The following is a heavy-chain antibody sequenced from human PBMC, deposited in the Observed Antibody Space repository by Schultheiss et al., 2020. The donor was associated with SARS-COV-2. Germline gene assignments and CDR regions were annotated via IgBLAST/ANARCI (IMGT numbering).Heavy chain of an antibody. CDR1: GGTFSSYA. CDR3: ASTKGGGSEVRPRWWYFDY. V-gene: IGHV1-69*01. D-gene: IGHD2-15*01. Sequence: KISCKASGGTFSSYAISWVRQAPGQGLEWMGGIIPIFGTANYAQKFQGRVTITADESTSTAYMELSSLRAEDTAVYYCASTKGGGSEVRPRWWYFDYWGQGTLVTVSS. J-gene: IGHJ4*02. CDR2: IIPIFGTA.